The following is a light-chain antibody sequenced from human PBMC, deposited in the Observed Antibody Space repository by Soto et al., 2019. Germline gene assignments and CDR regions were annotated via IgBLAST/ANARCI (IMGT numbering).Light chain of an antibody. Sequence: DIHMTQSPSRLSTSVGDRVTITCLAHKSSSSWLAWYQQKPGTAPKLLIFDASRLESGVPSRFSGSASGTEFTLTISSLQPDDFATYYCQQYDNYPLSFGGGTKVDI. CDR1: KSSSSW. J-gene: IGKJ4*01. CDR2: DAS. CDR3: QQYDNYPLS. V-gene: IGKV1-5*01.